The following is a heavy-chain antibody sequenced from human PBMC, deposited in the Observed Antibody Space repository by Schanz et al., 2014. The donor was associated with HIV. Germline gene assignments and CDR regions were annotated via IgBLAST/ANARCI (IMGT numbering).Heavy chain of an antibody. J-gene: IGHJ6*02. CDR2: ISGSGGST. CDR1: GFTFSDYA. CDR3: AKDTVARLVVPEGGMDV. Sequence: VQLVESGGGVVQPGRSLRLSCAASGFTFSDYAMTWVRQAPGKGLEWVSAISGSGGSTYYADSVKGRFTISRDNSKNTMYLQMNSLRIEDTAVYYCAKDTVARLVVPEGGMDVWGQGTTVTVSS. V-gene: IGHV3-23*04. D-gene: IGHD2-2*01.